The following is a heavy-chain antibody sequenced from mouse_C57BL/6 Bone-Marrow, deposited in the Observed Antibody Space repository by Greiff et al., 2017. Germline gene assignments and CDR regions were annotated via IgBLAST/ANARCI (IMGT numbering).Heavy chain of an antibody. CDR2: IDPENGDT. CDR1: GFNIKDDS. V-gene: IGHV14-4*01. D-gene: IGHD1-1*01. Sequence: VQLQQSGAELVRPGASVKLSCTASGFNIKDDSMHWVKQRPEQGLEWIGWIDPENGDTEYASKFQGKATITADTSSNTAYLQLSSLTSEDTAVYYCTTDYYGPGNYYAMDYWGQGTSVTVSS. CDR3: TTDYYGPGNYYAMDY. J-gene: IGHJ4*01.